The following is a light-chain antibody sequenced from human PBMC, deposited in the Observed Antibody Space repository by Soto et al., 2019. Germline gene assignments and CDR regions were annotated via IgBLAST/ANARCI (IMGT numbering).Light chain of an antibody. V-gene: IGKV1-39*01. CDR3: QHYNSYSEA. Sequence: VTITCRASQSISSYLNWYQQKPGKAPKLLIYAASSLQSGVPSRFSGSGSGTEFTLTISSLQPDDFATYYCQHYNSYSEAFGQGTKVDI. J-gene: IGKJ1*01. CDR1: QSISSY. CDR2: AAS.